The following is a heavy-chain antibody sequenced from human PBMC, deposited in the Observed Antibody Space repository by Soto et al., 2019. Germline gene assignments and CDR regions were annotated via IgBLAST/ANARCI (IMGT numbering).Heavy chain of an antibody. CDR1: GGSITTTNYY. J-gene: IGHJ4*01. CDR3: ASLQVPGNFDY. CDR2: IYYTGDT. Sequence: PSETLSLTCTVSGGSITTTNYYWSWVRQPPGKGLEWIANIYYTGDTYYSPSLRSRVTISVDTSKSQFSLILTSVTAADTAMYFCASLQVPGNFDYWGHGTPVTVFS. D-gene: IGHD3-10*01. V-gene: IGHV4-39*01.